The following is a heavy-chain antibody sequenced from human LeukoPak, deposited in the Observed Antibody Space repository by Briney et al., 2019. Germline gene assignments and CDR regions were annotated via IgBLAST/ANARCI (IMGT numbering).Heavy chain of an antibody. CDR3: ARELVVVITTADAFDI. V-gene: IGHV1-69*04. CDR2: IIPILGIA. D-gene: IGHD3-22*01. J-gene: IGHJ3*02. CDR1: GGTFSSYA. Sequence: ASVKVSCKASGGTFSSYAISWVRQAPGQGLEWMGRIIPILGIANYAQKFQGRVTITADKSTSTAYMELSSLRSEDTAVYYCARELVVVITTADAFDIWGQGTMVTASS.